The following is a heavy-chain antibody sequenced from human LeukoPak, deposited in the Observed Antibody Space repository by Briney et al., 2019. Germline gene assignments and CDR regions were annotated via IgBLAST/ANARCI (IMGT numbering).Heavy chain of an antibody. V-gene: IGHV4-39*01. CDR1: GGSISSSSYY. CDR2: IYYSGST. J-gene: IGHJ6*03. Sequence: PSETLSLTCTVSGGSISSSSYYWGWIRQPPGKGLEWIGRIYYSGSTYYNPSLKSRVTISVDTSKNQFSLKLSSVTAADTAVYYCARIPNCSSTSCYVYYYYYMDVWGKGTPVTISS. CDR3: ARIPNCSSTSCYVYYYYYMDV. D-gene: IGHD2-2*01.